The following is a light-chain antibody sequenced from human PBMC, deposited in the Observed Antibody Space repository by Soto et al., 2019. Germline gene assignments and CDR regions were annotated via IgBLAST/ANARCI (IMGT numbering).Light chain of an antibody. CDR2: GAS. CDR1: QSVSSSY. Sequence: EIVLTQSPGTLSLSPGERATLSCRASQSVSSSYLAWYQQKPGQAPRLLIYGASSRATGIPDRFSGSGSGTDFTLNISRLEPDDFAVYYCQQYGSSPYTFGQGTELEIK. V-gene: IGKV3-20*01. CDR3: QQYGSSPYT. J-gene: IGKJ2*01.